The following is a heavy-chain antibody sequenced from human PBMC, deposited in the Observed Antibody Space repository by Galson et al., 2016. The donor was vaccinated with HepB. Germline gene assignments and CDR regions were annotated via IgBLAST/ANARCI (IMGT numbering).Heavy chain of an antibody. V-gene: IGHV3-23*01. CDR2: ISGSGGRT. D-gene: IGHD3-22*01. CDR1: AGTFKNYA. Sequence: SLRLSCAVSAGTFKNYAMNWVRQAPGKGLEWVAAISGSGGRTSYEDSVRGRFTISRDNSKNTLFLRINSVGVEDTAVYFCARDDRWYYYDSSGYYYGAFDIGGQATMVAVSS. J-gene: IGHJ3*02. CDR3: ARDDRWYYYDSSGYYYGAFDI.